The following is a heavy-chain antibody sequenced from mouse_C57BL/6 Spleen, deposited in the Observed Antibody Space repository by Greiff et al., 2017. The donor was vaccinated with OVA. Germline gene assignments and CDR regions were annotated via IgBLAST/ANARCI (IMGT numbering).Heavy chain of an antibody. Sequence: QVQLQQPGAELVRPGSSVKLSCKASGYTFTSYWMHWVKQRPIQGLEWIGNIDPSDSETHYNQKFKDKATLTVDKSSSTAYMQLSSLTSEASAVYYCARGSSYSWFAYWGQGTLVTVSA. D-gene: IGHD1-1*01. J-gene: IGHJ3*01. V-gene: IGHV1-52*01. CDR3: ARGSSYSWFAY. CDR2: IDPSDSET. CDR1: GYTFTSYW.